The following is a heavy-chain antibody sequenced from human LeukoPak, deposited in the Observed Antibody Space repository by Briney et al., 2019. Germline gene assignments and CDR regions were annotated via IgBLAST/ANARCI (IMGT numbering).Heavy chain of an antibody. CDR2: IYTSGST. CDR1: GGPLSSYY. V-gene: IGHV4-4*09. J-gene: IGHJ4*02. D-gene: IGHD2-21*02. CDR3: ARVTRWAGLDF. Sequence: SETLSLTCTVSGGPLSSYYWSWIRQPPGKGLEWIGCIYTSGSTNYNPSLKSRLTISVDTSENQFSLHLTSVTAADTAVYFCARVTRWAGLDFWGQGTLVTVSS.